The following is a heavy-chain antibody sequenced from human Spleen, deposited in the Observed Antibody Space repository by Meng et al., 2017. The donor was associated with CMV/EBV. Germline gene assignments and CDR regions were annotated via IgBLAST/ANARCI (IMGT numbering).Heavy chain of an antibody. V-gene: IGHV3-23*03. CDR1: GFSFSSYA. D-gene: IGHD1-26*01. Sequence: LSCAASGFSFSSYAMSWVRQAPGKGLEWASVFYSGGSSTSYADSVKGRFTISRDNSKNTLYLEMNALRAEDTAVYYCAKGGSYFDYWGQGTLVTVSS. J-gene: IGHJ4*02. CDR3: AKGGSYFDY. CDR2: FYSGGSST.